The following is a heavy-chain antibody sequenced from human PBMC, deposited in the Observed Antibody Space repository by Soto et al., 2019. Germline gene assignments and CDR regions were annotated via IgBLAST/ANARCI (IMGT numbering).Heavy chain of an antibody. CDR1: GDFINSGDYH. V-gene: IGHV4-30-4*01. J-gene: IGHJ6*02. Sequence: PSETLSLTCTVSGDFINSGDYHWIWIRQPPGKGLEWIGDIYYSGSTYYNPSLKSRIRISLDTSKNQFSLKLTSVTAADTAVYYCARDYRTPPGCMDYWGQGTTVTVSS. CDR3: ARDYRTPPGCMDY. D-gene: IGHD6-19*01. CDR2: IYYSGST.